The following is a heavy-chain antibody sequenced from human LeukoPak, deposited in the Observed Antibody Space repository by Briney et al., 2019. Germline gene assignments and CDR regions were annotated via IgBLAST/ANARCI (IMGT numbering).Heavy chain of an antibody. Sequence: GGSLRLSCAASGFTFSSYCMHWVRQAPGKGLEWVAFIRYDGSNKYYADSVKGRFTISRDNSKNTLYLQMNSLRAEATAVYYCAKDFLVVPADIPDFDYWGQGTLVTVSS. V-gene: IGHV3-30*02. J-gene: IGHJ4*02. CDR1: GFTFSSYC. D-gene: IGHD2-2*02. CDR3: AKDFLVVPADIPDFDY. CDR2: IRYDGSNK.